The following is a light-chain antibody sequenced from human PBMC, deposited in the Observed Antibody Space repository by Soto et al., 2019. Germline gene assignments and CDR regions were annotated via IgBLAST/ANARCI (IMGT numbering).Light chain of an antibody. CDR3: SSYTSTILYV. J-gene: IGLJ1*01. Sequence: QSVLTQPASVSGSLGQSITISCTGSNSDVGGHNYVSWYQQHPGKAPKLMIYEVGIRPSGVSTRFSGSKSSNTASLTISGLQAEDEADYYCSSYTSTILYVFGTGTKVTVL. CDR2: EVG. V-gene: IGLV2-14*01. CDR1: NSDVGGHNY.